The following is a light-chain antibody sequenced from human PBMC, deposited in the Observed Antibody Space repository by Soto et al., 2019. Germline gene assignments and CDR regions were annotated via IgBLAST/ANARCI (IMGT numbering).Light chain of an antibody. CDR3: QQYVSSPLT. Sequence: EIVLTQSPGTLSLSPGESATLSCRASQSVGNNYLAWYQQKPGQAPRLLIYGASSRATGIPDRIRGSGSGTDFTRTISRLEPKDFAVYYCQQYVSSPLTVGGGTKVEIK. CDR2: GAS. CDR1: QSVGNNY. J-gene: IGKJ4*01. V-gene: IGKV3-20*01.